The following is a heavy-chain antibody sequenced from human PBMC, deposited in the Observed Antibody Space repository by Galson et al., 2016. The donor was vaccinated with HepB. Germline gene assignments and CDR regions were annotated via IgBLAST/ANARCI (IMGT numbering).Heavy chain of an antibody. Sequence: SLRLSCAASGFTFSTYSMNWVRQAPGKGLEWVSFISITSGYKSHADSLKGRVTIPRDNATNSLYLQMNSLRAEDTAVYYCARPPEGDRRYFDLWGRGTLVTVSS. D-gene: IGHD3-16*01. CDR3: ARPPEGDRRYFDL. CDR2: ISITSGYK. CDR1: GFTFSTYS. J-gene: IGHJ2*01. V-gene: IGHV3-21*01.